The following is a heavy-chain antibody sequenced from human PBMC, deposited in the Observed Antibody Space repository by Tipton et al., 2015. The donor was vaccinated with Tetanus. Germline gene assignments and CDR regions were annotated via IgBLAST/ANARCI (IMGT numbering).Heavy chain of an antibody. J-gene: IGHJ5*02. CDR2: VYYSGTT. CDR1: GDFVTFGSYY. CDR3: ATQTDNWFDP. Sequence: TLSLTCTVSGDFVTFGSYYWGWIRQPPGKGLEWIGSVYYSGTTYYNASLESRVTISIDTSKRQISMKLTSVTAADTVVYYCATQTDNWFDPWGQGLLVTVSS. V-gene: IGHV4-39*01.